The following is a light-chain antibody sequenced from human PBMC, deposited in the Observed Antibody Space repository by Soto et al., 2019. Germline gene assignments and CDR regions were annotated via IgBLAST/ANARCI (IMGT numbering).Light chain of an antibody. CDR2: GAS. V-gene: IGKV3-20*01. CDR1: QSVSSSY. Sequence: EIVLTQSPGTLSLSPGERATLSCRASQSVSSSYFAWYQQRFGQAPRLLIYGASSRATGIPDRFSGSGSGTDFTLTISRLEPEGFAVYYCQQYGSSSWTFGQGTKVDIK. J-gene: IGKJ1*01. CDR3: QQYGSSSWT.